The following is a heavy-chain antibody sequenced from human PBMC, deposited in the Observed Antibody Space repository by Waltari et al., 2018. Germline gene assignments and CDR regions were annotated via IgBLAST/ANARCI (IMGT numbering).Heavy chain of an antibody. Sequence: VQLVESGGDLVQPGGSLRLSCVVSGFTFATFSMHWVRQAPGKGLEWVTLISSDGRKKSYADSVNGRFTISRDNSRNTLYLQMNDLKLEDTAMYYCARDLGYTYGYENYFGYWGQGVLVTVSS. V-gene: IGHV3-30*14. D-gene: IGHD5-18*01. CDR1: GFTFATFS. CDR2: ISSDGRKK. CDR3: ARDLGYTYGYENYFGY. J-gene: IGHJ4*02.